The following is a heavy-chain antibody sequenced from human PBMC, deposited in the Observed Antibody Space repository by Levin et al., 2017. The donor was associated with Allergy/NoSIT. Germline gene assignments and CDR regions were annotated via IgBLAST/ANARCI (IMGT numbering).Heavy chain of an antibody. Sequence: GESLKISCAASGFTFSSYSMNWVRQAPGKGLEWVSSISSSSSYIYYADSVKGRFTISRDNAKNSLYLQMNSLRAEDTAVYYCARDHGYSYGYVGGVSDYWGQGTLVTVSS. CDR2: ISSSSSYI. CDR1: GFTFSSYS. J-gene: IGHJ4*02. D-gene: IGHD5-18*01. CDR3: ARDHGYSYGYVGGVSDY. V-gene: IGHV3-21*01.